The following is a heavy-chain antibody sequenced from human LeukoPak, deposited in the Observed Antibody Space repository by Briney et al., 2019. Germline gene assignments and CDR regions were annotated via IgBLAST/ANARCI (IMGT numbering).Heavy chain of an antibody. D-gene: IGHD2-21*02. V-gene: IGHV1-69*13. CDR2: IIPIFGTA. Sequence: EASVKVSCKASVGTFSSYAISRVRQAPGQGLEWMGGIIPIFGTANYAQKFQGRVTITADESTSTAYMELSSLRSEDTAVYYCARAYCGGDCYSPYYYGMDVWGKGTTVTVSS. CDR3: ARAYCGGDCYSPYYYGMDV. J-gene: IGHJ6*04. CDR1: VGTFSSYA.